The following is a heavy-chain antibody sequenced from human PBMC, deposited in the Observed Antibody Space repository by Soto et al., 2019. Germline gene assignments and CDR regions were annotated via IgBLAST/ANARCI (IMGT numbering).Heavy chain of an antibody. Sequence: SETLSLTCTVSGASISSSSYYWGWIRQPPGMGLEWIGSIYYSGSTYYNPSLKSRVTISVDTSKNQFSLKLSSVTAADTAVYYCARRLYYDSSGFEGGGMDVWGQGTTVTVSS. CDR2: IYYSGST. CDR3: ARRLYYDSSGFEGGGMDV. CDR1: GASISSSSYY. J-gene: IGHJ6*02. D-gene: IGHD3-22*01. V-gene: IGHV4-39*01.